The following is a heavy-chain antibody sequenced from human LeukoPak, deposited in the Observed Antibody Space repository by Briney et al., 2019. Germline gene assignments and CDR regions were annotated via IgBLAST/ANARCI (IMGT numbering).Heavy chain of an antibody. CDR2: IYYSGSS. J-gene: IGHJ4*02. CDR3: ARHRSGWLQSSFDY. Sequence: TSETLSLTCTVSGGSISSSSSYWGWIRQPPGKGLEWIGSIYYSGSSFDNPALKSRVTISVDTSKNQFSLKLSSVTAADTAVYYCARHRSGWLQSSFDYWGQGTLVTVSS. CDR1: GGSISSSSSY. V-gene: IGHV4-39*01. D-gene: IGHD5-24*01.